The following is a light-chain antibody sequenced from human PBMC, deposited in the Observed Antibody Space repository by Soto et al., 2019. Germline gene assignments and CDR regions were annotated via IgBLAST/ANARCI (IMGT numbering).Light chain of an antibody. V-gene: IGKV3-20*01. J-gene: IGKJ2*01. CDR1: QSVSSSY. Sequence: EIVWTQSPGTLSLSPGERATLSCRASQSVSSSYLAWYQQKPGQAPRLLIYGASSRATGIPDRFSGSGSGTDFTLTISRLEPEDVAVYYCQQPGTVGQGTKLEIK. CDR3: QQPGT. CDR2: GAS.